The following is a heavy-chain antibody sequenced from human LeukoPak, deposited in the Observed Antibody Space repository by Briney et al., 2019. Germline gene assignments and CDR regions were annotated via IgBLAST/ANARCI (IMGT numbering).Heavy chain of an antibody. CDR2: IYYSGST. CDR3: ARGLMIRAWFDP. J-gene: IGHJ5*02. D-gene: IGHD3-22*01. CDR1: GGSISSGGYY. V-gene: IGHV4-31*03. Sequence: PSQTLSLTCTVSGGSISSGGYYWSWIRQHPGKGLEWIGYIYYSGSTYYNPSLKSRVTISVDTSKNQFSLKLSSVTAADTAVYYCARGLMIRAWFDPWGQGTLVTVSS.